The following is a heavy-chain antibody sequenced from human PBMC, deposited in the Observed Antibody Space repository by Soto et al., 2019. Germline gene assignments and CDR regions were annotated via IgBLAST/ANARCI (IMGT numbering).Heavy chain of an antibody. V-gene: IGHV1-46*01. CDR3: ARGRGDLTGTRSLYYYGMDV. Sequence: ASVKVSCKASGYTFTSYYMHWVRQAPGQGLEWMGIINPSGGSTSYAQKFQGRVTMTRDTSTSTVYMELSSLRSEDTAVYYCARGRGDLTGTRSLYYYGMDVWGQGTTVTVSS. CDR2: INPSGGST. D-gene: IGHD1-7*01. J-gene: IGHJ6*02. CDR1: GYTFTSYY.